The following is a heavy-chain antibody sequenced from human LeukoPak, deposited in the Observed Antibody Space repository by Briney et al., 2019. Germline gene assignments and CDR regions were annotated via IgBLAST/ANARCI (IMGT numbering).Heavy chain of an antibody. D-gene: IGHD6-13*01. V-gene: IGHV3-48*01. Sequence: GGSLRLSCAASGFTFSVYSMTWVRQAPGEGLQWLSYISGSSSSIYYADSVKGRFTISRDNAKNSLYLQMNSLRVEDTALYYCARDTYSRLDYWGQGTLVTVSS. CDR2: ISGSSSSI. J-gene: IGHJ4*02. CDR1: GFTFSVYS. CDR3: ARDTYSRLDY.